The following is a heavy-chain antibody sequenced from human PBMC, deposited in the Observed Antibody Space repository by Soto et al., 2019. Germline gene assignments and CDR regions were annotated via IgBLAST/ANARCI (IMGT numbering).Heavy chain of an antibody. CDR1: GGSISSYY. CDR2: IYYSGST. CDR3: ARVGLRITIFGVALGWFDP. Sequence: SEALSLTCTVSGGSISSYYWSWIRQPPGKGLEWIGYIYYSGSTNYNPSLKSRVTISVDTSKNQFSLKLSSVTAADTAVYYCARVGLRITIFGVALGWFDPWGQGTLVTVSS. V-gene: IGHV4-59*01. J-gene: IGHJ5*02. D-gene: IGHD3-3*01.